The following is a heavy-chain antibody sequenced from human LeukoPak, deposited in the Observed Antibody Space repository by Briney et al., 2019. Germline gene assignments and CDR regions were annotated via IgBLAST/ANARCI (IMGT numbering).Heavy chain of an antibody. Sequence: GGSLRLSCAASGFTFSSYAMSWVRQAPGKGLEWVSAISGSGGSTYYADSVKGRFTISRDNSKNTLYLQMNSLRAEDTAVYYCAKLIGVAGTCYFDYWGREPWSPSPQ. D-gene: IGHD6-19*01. V-gene: IGHV3-23*01. CDR2: ISGSGGST. J-gene: IGHJ4*02. CDR1: GFTFSSYA. CDR3: AKLIGVAGTCYFDY.